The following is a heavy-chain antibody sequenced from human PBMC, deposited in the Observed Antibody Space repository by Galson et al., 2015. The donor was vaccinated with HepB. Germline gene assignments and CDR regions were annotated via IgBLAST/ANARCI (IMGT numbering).Heavy chain of an antibody. J-gene: IGHJ6*02. Sequence: SLRLSCAASGFTFSSYGMHWVRQAPGKGLEWVAVISYDGSNKYYADSVKGRFTISRDNSKNTLYLQMNSLRAEDTAVYYCAKGLRFLEWLPPMDVWGQGTTVTVSS. D-gene: IGHD3-3*01. V-gene: IGHV3-30*18. CDR3: AKGLRFLEWLPPMDV. CDR2: ISYDGSNK. CDR1: GFTFSSYG.